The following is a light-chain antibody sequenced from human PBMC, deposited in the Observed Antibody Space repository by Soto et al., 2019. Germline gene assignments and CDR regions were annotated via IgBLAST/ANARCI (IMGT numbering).Light chain of an antibody. Sequence: DIRLKQSPSTLSLSPGERATLSCRASQSVGSSLAWFQQKPGQAPRLLIYDASNRATGIPARFSGSGSGTDFTLTISSLEPEDFAVYYCQQRGSWPQLTFGGVSKVDI. CDR3: QQRGSWPQLT. CDR2: DAS. V-gene: IGKV3-11*01. J-gene: IGKJ4*01. CDR1: QSVGSS.